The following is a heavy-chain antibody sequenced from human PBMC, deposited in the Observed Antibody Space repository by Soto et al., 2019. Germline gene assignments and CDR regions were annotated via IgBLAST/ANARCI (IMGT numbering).Heavy chain of an antibody. CDR3: AKEMIASTLADFFDY. Sequence: EVQLLESGGGLIQPGGSLRLSCEASGFTFSNYGMTWVRLAPGKGLEWVSTISGSGGRTFYADPVKGRFTISRDKSKNTLYLQMNDLRAEDTAVYYCAKEMIASTLADFFDYWGQGTLVTVSS. J-gene: IGHJ4*02. CDR1: GFTFSNYG. D-gene: IGHD2-21*01. V-gene: IGHV3-23*01. CDR2: ISGSGGRT.